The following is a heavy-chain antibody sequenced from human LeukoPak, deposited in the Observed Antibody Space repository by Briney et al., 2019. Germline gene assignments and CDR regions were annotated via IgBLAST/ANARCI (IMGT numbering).Heavy chain of an antibody. CDR2: IKLDGSET. V-gene: IGHV3-7*01. CDR3: ARENYDSTY. CDR1: GFTFSTYW. Sequence: GGSLRLSCAASGFTFSTYWMNWVRQAPGKGLEWVANIKLDGSETYYTDSVKGRFTISRDNAKNSLYLQMNSLRAEDTAVYYCARENYDSTYWGQGTLVTVSS. D-gene: IGHD3-22*01. J-gene: IGHJ4*02.